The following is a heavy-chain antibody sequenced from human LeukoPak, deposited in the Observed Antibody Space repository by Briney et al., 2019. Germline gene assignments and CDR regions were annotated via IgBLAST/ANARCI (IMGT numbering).Heavy chain of an antibody. CDR2: ISSSGSTI. CDR3: ARDSVVPAAMGRAYYYYYYGMDV. V-gene: IGHV3-11*01. D-gene: IGHD2-2*01. J-gene: IGHJ6*02. Sequence: PGGSLRLSCAASGFTFSDYYMSWIRQAPGKGLEWVSYISSSGSTIYYADPVKGRFTISRDNAKNSLYLQMNSLRAEDTAVYYCARDSVVPAAMGRAYYYYYYGMDVWGQGTTVTVSS. CDR1: GFTFSDYY.